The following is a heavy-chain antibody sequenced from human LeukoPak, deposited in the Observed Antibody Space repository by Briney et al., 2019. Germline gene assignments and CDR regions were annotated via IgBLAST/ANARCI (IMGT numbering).Heavy chain of an antibody. V-gene: IGHV1-69*06. J-gene: IGHJ4*02. CDR3: AREGGRPVAPDY. Sequence: SVKVSCKASGGTFSSYAISWVRQAPGQGLEWMGRIIPIFGTANYAQKFQGRVTITADKSTSTAYMELSSLRSEDTAVYYCAREGGRPVAPDYWGQGTLVTASS. D-gene: IGHD6-19*01. CDR2: IIPIFGTA. CDR1: GGTFSSYA.